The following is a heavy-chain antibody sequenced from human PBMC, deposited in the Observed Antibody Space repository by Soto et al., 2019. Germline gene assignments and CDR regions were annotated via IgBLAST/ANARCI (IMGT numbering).Heavy chain of an antibody. J-gene: IGHJ4*02. Sequence: GGSLRLSCTASGFTFGDYAMSWFRQAPGKGLEWVGFIRSKAYGGTTEYAASVKGRFTISRDDSKSIAYLQMNSLKTEDTAVYYCTRGPGRAEWEFDYWGQGTLVTVSS. V-gene: IGHV3-49*03. CDR2: IRSKAYGGTT. CDR3: TRGPGRAEWEFDY. CDR1: GFTFGDYA. D-gene: IGHD1-26*01.